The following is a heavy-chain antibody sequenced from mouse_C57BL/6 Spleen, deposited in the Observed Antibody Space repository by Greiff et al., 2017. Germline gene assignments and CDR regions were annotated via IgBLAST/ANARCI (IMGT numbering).Heavy chain of an antibody. J-gene: IGHJ2*01. CDR1: GFTFSSYA. D-gene: IGHD1-1*02. CDR3: ERDYGSFGPDG. Sequence: EVQRVESGGGLVKPGGSLKLSCAASGFTFSSYAMSWVRQTPEKRLEWVATISDGGSYTYYPDNVKGRFTISRDNSKNNLYLQMSHLKSEDTAMYCCERDYGSFGPDGRGTGATLSVA. CDR2: ISDGGSYT. V-gene: IGHV5-4*01.